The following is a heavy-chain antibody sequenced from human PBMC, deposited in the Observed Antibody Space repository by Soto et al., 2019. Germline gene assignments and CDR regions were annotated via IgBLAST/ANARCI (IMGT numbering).Heavy chain of an antibody. D-gene: IGHD6-13*01. CDR1: GGSFSPYY. V-gene: IGHV4-59*01. CDR2: VYYSGNT. Sequence: PSETLSLTCTVSGGSFSPYYWSWIRQPPGKGLEWIGYVYYSGNTNYNPSLESRVTISVDTSRNRFSLNLTSATAADTAVYYCARKGAAASYAHYYMDVWGRGTSVTVSS. CDR3: ARKGAAASYAHYYMDV. J-gene: IGHJ6*03.